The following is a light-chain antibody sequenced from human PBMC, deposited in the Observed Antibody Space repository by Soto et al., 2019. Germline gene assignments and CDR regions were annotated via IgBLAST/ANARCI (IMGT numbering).Light chain of an antibody. CDR1: QSVRSN. CDR3: QQYNNWSSFT. J-gene: IGKJ3*01. V-gene: IGKV3-15*01. CDR2: GAS. Sequence: DIVMTQSPATLSVSPGERAILSCRVSQSVRSNLAWYQQKPGQAPRLLIYGASTRATGIPARFSGSGSGTEFTLTINSLQSEDFAVYYCQQYNNWSSFTFGPGTKVDIK.